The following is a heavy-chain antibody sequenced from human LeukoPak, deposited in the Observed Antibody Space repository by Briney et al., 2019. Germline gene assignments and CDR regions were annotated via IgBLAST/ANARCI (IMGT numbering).Heavy chain of an antibody. V-gene: IGHV1-3*01. D-gene: IGHD3-3*01. CDR1: GYTFTSYA. Sequence: GASVKVSCKASGYTFTSYAMHWVRQAPGQRLEWMGWINAGNGNTKYSQKFQGRVTITADESTSTAYMELSSLRSEDTAVYYCARYGVNYDFWSGYYTNNWFDPWGQGTLVTVSS. CDR2: INAGNGNT. J-gene: IGHJ5*02. CDR3: ARYGVNYDFWSGYYTNNWFDP.